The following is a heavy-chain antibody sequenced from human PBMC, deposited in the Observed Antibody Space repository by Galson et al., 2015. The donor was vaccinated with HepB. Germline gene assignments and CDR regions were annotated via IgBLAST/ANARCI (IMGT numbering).Heavy chain of an antibody. V-gene: IGHV3-30-3*01. D-gene: IGHD3-10*01. CDR3: ARDLPYYGSETEWIFDY. CDR1: GFTFSSYA. J-gene: IGHJ4*02. Sequence: SLRLSCAASGFTFSSYAMHWVRQAPGKGLEWVAAISYDGSNKYYADSVKGRFTISRDNSKNTLYLQMNSLRAEDTAVYYCARDLPYYGSETEWIFDYWGQGTLVTVSS. CDR2: ISYDGSNK.